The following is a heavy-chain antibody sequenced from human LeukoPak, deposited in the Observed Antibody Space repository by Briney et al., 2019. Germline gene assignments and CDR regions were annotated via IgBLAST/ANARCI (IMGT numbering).Heavy chain of an antibody. J-gene: IGHJ4*02. V-gene: IGHV1-24*01. D-gene: IGHD3-10*01. CDR3: ATRYYGSGSYYRYFDY. Sequence: ASVKVSCKVSGYTLTELSMHWVRQAPGKGLEWMGGFDPEDGETIYAQKFQGRVTMTEDTSTDTAYMELSSLRSEDMAVYYCATRYYGSGSYYRYFDYWGQGTLVTVSS. CDR2: FDPEDGET. CDR1: GYTLTELS.